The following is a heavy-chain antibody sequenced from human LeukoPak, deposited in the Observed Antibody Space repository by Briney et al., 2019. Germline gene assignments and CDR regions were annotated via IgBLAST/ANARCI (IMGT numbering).Heavy chain of an antibody. CDR2: ITYDGSNQ. D-gene: IGHD6-13*01. J-gene: IGHJ4*02. Sequence: QSGTSLRLSCAASGFTFSSYAMHWVRQAPGKGLEWVTVITYDGSNQYYAESVKGRFTISRDNSKNTLCLQMNSLRAEDTAMYYCAKDRSGSWTFDSWGQGTLVTVSS. V-gene: IGHV3-30*18. CDR1: GFTFSSYA. CDR3: AKDRSGSWTFDS.